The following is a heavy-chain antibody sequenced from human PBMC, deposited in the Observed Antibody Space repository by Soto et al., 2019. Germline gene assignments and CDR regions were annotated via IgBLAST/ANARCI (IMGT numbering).Heavy chain of an antibody. J-gene: IGHJ6*03. Sequence: PGGTLRLSCAASGFTFSSYWMHWVRQAPGKGLMRVSRINSDGSSTSYADSVKGRFTISRDNAKNTLYLQMNSLRAEDAAVYYCARTNYDFWSGYLYYYYYMDVWGKGTTVTVSS. CDR2: INSDGSST. D-gene: IGHD3-3*01. CDR1: GFTFSSYW. CDR3: ARTNYDFWSGYLYYYYYMDV. V-gene: IGHV3-74*01.